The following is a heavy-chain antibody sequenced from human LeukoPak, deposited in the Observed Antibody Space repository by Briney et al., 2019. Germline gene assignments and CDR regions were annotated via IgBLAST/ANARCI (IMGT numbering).Heavy chain of an antibody. V-gene: IGHV3-30*02. CDR3: AKEPYSSVYYFYYMDV. D-gene: IGHD6-25*01. CDR2: IRYGGSAI. J-gene: IGHJ6*03. CDR1: GFTFSTCG. Sequence: PGGSLRLSCAASGFTFSTCGMHWVRQAPGKGLEWVAFIRYGGSAIYYGDSVKGRFTISRDNSKNTLYLQMNSLRGEDTAVYYCAKEPYSSVYYFYYMDVWGKGTTVTVSS.